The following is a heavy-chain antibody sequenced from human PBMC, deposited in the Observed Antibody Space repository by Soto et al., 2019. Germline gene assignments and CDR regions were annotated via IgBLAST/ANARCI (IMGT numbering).Heavy chain of an antibody. J-gene: IGHJ6*02. D-gene: IGHD2-21*02. CDR2: ISYDGSNK. Sequence: TGGSLRLSCAASGFTFSSYAMHWFRQAPGKGLEWVAVISYDGSNKYYADSVKGRFTISRDNSKNTLYLQMNSLRAEDTAVYYCASGAVVTQYTYYGMDVWGQGTTVTVSS. V-gene: IGHV3-30-3*01. CDR3: ASGAVVTQYTYYGMDV. CDR1: GFTFSSYA.